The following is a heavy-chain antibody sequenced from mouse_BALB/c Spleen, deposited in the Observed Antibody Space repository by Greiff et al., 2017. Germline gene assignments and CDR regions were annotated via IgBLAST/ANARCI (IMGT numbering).Heavy chain of an antibody. CDR1: GFTFNTYA. J-gene: IGHJ3*01. D-gene: IGHD2-2*01. V-gene: IGHV10-1*02. CDR2: IRSKSNNYAT. Sequence: EVKLMESGGGLVQPKGSLKLSCAASGFTFNTYAMNWVRQAPGKGLEWVARIRSKSNNYATYYADSVKDRFTISRDDSQSMLYLQMNNLKTEDTAMYYCVYGYDAFPFAYWGQGTLVTVSA. CDR3: VYGYDAFPFAY.